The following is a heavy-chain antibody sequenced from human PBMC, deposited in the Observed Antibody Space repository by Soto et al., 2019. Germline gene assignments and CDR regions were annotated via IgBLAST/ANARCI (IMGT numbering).Heavy chain of an antibody. D-gene: IGHD3-10*01. J-gene: IGHJ4*01. CDR1: GFTLRSYW. Sequence: PGGSLSLSCAASGFTLRSYWMSWVRQAPGKGLERLATIRTDASEKKYVDSVKGRFTVSRDNAKNSLYLQMDSMRAEDTAVYYCARDSGSGYGSSANHYLDRCGRGTRVTVSS. V-gene: IGHV3-7*01. CDR2: IRTDASEK. CDR3: ARDSGSGYGSSANHYLDR.